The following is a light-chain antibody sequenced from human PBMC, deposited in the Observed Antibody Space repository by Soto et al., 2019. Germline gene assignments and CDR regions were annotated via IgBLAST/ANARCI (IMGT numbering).Light chain of an antibody. Sequence: DIQMTQSPSSLSASVGDRVTITYRASQSVSNYLNWYQQKPGKAPKFLIYAASNLRSGVPSRFSGSGSGTDFTLTISGLQREDFATYFCQQSFSSSWTFGPGTKVDIK. J-gene: IGKJ1*01. CDR2: AAS. V-gene: IGKV1-39*01. CDR3: QQSFSSSWT. CDR1: QSVSNY.